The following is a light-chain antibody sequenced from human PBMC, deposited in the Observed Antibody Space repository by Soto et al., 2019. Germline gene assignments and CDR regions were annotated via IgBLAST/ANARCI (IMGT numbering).Light chain of an antibody. CDR3: QQYTA. CDR1: RSVSSSY. Sequence: EIVLTQSPGTLSLSPGERATLSCRASRSVSSSYLAWYQQKPGQAPRLLIYGASSRATGIPDRFSGSGSGTDFTLTISRLEPEDFAVYYCQQYTAFGQGTKVDIK. V-gene: IGKV3-20*01. CDR2: GAS. J-gene: IGKJ1*01.